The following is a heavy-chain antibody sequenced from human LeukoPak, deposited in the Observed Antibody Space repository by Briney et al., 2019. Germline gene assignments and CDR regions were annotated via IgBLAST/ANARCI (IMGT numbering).Heavy chain of an antibody. CDR2: INHSGST. J-gene: IGHJ4*02. Sequence: SETLSLTCAVYGGSFSGYYWSWIRQPPGKGLEWIGEINHSGSTNYNPSLKSRVTISVDTSKNQFSLRLNSVTAADTAVYYCARTVSSGTLDYWGQGTLVTVSS. V-gene: IGHV4-34*01. D-gene: IGHD1-26*01. CDR1: GGSFSGYY. CDR3: ARTVSSGTLDY.